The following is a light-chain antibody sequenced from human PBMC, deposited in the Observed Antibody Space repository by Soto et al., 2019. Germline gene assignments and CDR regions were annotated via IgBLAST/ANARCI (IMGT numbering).Light chain of an antibody. CDR2: AAS. J-gene: IGKJ3*01. CDR1: QGISSY. V-gene: IGKV1-9*01. CDR3: QQLNSYPPAT. Sequence: DIQLTQSPSFLSASVGDRVTITCRASQGISSYLAWYQQKPGKAPKLLIYAASTLQSGVPSRFSGSGSGTEFPLPISSLQPEDFATYYCQQLNSYPPATFGPGTKVDIK.